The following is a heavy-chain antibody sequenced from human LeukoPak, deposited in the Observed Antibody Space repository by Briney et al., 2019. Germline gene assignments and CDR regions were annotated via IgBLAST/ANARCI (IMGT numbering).Heavy chain of an antibody. CDR1: GYSISSSNW. D-gene: IGHD1-20*01. CDR2: IYYSGST. J-gene: IGHJ5*02. Sequence: SETLSLTCAVSGYSISSSNWWGWIRQPPGKGLEWIGYIYYSGSTDYNPSLKSRVTISVDTSKNQFSLKLSSVTAVDTAVYYCARLISGTLAGFDPWGQGTLVTVSS. V-gene: IGHV4-28*01. CDR3: ARLISGTLAGFDP.